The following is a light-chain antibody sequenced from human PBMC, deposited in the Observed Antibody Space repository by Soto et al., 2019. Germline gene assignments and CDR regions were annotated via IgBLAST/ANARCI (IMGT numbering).Light chain of an antibody. Sequence: SASVGDRVTITCRASQSISSWLAWYQQKPGKAPKLLIYDASSLESGVPSRFSGSGSGTEFTLTISSLQPDDFETYYCQQYNSYRSSWTFGKGTK. V-gene: IGKV1-5*01. CDR2: DAS. CDR1: QSISSW. CDR3: QQYNSYRSSWT. J-gene: IGKJ1*01.